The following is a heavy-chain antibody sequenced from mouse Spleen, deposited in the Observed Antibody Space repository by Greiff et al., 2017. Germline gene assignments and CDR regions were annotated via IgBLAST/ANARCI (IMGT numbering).Heavy chain of an antibody. CDR3: ARGSFDY. V-gene: IGHV14-3*02. CDR1: GFNIKDTY. J-gene: IGHJ2*01. Sequence: VHVKQSGAELVKPGASVKLSCTASGFNIKDTYMHWVKQRPEQGLEWIGRIDPANGNTKYDPKFQGKATITADTSSNTAYLQLSSLTSEDTAVYYCARGSFDYWGQGTTLTVSS. D-gene: IGHD1-1*01. CDR2: IDPANGNT.